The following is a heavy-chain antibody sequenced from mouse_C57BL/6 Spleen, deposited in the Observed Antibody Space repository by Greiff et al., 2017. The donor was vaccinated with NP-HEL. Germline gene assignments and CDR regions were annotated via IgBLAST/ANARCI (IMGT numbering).Heavy chain of an antibody. D-gene: IGHD1-1*01. CDR2: IYPGDGDT. J-gene: IGHJ3*01. CDR1: GYAFSSSW. V-gene: IGHV1-82*01. Sequence: QVQLQQSGPELVKPGASVKISCKASGYAFSSSWMNWVKQRPGKGLEWIGRIYPGDGDTNYNGKFKGKATLTADKSSSTAYMQLSSLTSEDSAVYFCARHYSSSSFAYWGQGTLVTVSA. CDR3: ARHYSSSSFAY.